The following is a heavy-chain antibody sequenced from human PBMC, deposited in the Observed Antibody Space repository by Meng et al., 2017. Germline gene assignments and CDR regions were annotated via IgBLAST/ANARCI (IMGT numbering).Heavy chain of an antibody. Sequence: GGSLRLSCAASGFTFSSYAMSWVRQAPGKGLEWVSATSGSGGSTYYADSVKGRFTISRDNSKNTLYLQMNSLRAEDTAVYYCAKTRSKHIVEMATSDYWGQGTLVTVSS. CDR1: GFTFSSYA. CDR3: AKTRSKHIVEMATSDY. V-gene: IGHV3-23*01. D-gene: IGHD5-24*01. CDR2: TSGSGGST. J-gene: IGHJ4*02.